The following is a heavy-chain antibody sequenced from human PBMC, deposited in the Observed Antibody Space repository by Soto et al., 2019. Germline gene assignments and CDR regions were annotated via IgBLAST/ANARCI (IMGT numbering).Heavy chain of an antibody. CDR3: ARGRRRSNYDFWSGPKPPDDAFDI. J-gene: IGHJ3*02. CDR2: ISAYNGNT. V-gene: IGHV1-18*01. Sequence: GASVKVSCKASGYTFTSYGISWVRQAPGQGLEWMGWISAYNGNTNYAQKLQGRVTMTTDTSTSTAYMELRSLRSDDTAVYYCARGRRRSNYDFWSGPKPPDDAFDIWGQGTMVTVSS. D-gene: IGHD3-3*01. CDR1: GYTFTSYG.